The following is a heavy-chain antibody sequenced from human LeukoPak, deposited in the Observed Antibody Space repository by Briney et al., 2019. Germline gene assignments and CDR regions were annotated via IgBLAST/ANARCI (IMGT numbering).Heavy chain of an antibody. CDR1: GYTVTSNY. CDR3: ARDLLGTIDY. V-gene: IGHV1-46*01. D-gene: IGHD1-14*01. CDR2: INPSGGST. J-gene: IGHJ4*02. Sequence: ASVKVSCKASGYTVTSNYMHWVRQAPGQGLEWMGIINPSGGSTSYAQKFQGRVTMTRDTSTSTVYMELSSLRSEDTAVYYCARDLLGTIDYWGQGSLVTVSS.